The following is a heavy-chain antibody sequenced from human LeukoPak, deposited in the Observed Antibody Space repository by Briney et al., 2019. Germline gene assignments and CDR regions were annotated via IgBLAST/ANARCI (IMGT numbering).Heavy chain of an antibody. V-gene: IGHV1-69*04. CDR1: GGTFNSYA. CDR3: AVYYYDSSAHRSEDAFDI. CDR2: IIPILGIA. J-gene: IGHJ3*02. D-gene: IGHD3-22*01. Sequence: ASVKVSFKASGGTFNSYAISWVRQAPGQGLEWMGRIIPILGIANYAQKFQGRVTITADKSTSTAYMELSSLRSEDTAVYYCAVYYYDSSAHRSEDAFDIWGQGTMVTVSS.